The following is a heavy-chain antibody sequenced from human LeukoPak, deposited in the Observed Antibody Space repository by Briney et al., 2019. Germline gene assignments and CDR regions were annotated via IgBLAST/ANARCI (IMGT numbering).Heavy chain of an antibody. V-gene: IGHV4-34*01. CDR2: INHSGST. J-gene: IGHJ4*02. D-gene: IGHD1-1*01. CDR3: ARHAGTTGTDY. Sequence: SETLSLTCAVYGGSFSGYYWSWIRQPPGKGLEWIGEINHSGSTNYNPSLKSRVTISVDTSKNQFSLKLSSVTAADTAVYYCARHAGTTGTDYWGQGTLVTVSS. CDR1: GGSFSGYY.